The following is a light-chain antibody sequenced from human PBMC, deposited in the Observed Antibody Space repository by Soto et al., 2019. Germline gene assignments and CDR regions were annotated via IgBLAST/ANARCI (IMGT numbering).Light chain of an antibody. CDR1: QSINTY. Sequence: DTQMTQSPSSLSASVGDRVTITCRASQSINTYLNWYQQKPGEAPNLLIYAASSLQSGVPPRFSGSGSETHFTLTINSLQPEVFATYYCQQTASPPYTFGQGT. V-gene: IGKV1-39*01. CDR2: AAS. CDR3: QQTASPPYT. J-gene: IGKJ2*01.